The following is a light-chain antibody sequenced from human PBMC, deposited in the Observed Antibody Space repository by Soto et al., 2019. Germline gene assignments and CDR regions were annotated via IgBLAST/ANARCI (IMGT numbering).Light chain of an antibody. CDR3: QQSYSIPWT. V-gene: IGKV1-39*01. Sequence: DIQMTQSPSSLSASVGDRVTITCRASQSISNYLNWYQQKPGKAPKVLIYAASSLQSGVPSRFSGSGSATDFTLTINSLQPEDFAPYYCQQSYSIPWTFGQGPKVEIK. CDR2: AAS. CDR1: QSISNY. J-gene: IGKJ1*01.